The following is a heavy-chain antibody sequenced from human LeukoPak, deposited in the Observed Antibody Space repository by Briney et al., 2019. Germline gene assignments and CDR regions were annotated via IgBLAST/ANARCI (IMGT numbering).Heavy chain of an antibody. CDR3: ARDLRYDSSGFEL. Sequence: PGGSLRLSCAASGFTFDDYAMHWVRQAPGKGLEWVSGISWNSGSIGYADSAKGRFTISRDNAKNTLYLQMNSLRAEDTAVYYCARDLRYDSSGFELWGQGTLVTVSS. D-gene: IGHD3-22*01. CDR1: GFTFDDYA. CDR2: ISWNSGSI. J-gene: IGHJ4*02. V-gene: IGHV3-9*01.